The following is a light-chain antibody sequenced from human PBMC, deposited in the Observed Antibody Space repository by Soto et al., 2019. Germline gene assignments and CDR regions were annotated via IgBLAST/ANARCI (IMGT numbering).Light chain of an antibody. CDR1: SSNIGAGYD. V-gene: IGLV1-40*01. J-gene: IGLJ3*02. Sequence: QSVLTQPPSVSGAPGQRVTISCTGSSSNIGAGYDGHWYQQVTGTAPKLLIYVNNNRPSGVPDRFSGSKSGTSASLVITGLQAEDEADYYCQSYDSSLSASVFGGGTKVTVL. CDR3: QSYDSSLSASV. CDR2: VNN.